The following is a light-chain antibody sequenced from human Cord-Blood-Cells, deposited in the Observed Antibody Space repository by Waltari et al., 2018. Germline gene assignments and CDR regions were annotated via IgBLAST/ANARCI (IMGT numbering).Light chain of an antibody. CDR2: WAS. J-gene: IGKJ1*01. Sequence: DIVMTQSPDSLAVSLGERATINCKSSQVVLYSSNNKTYLAWYQQKPGQPPKLLIYWASTRESGVPDRVSGSGSGTDFTLTSSSLQAEDVAVYYCQQYYSTPRTFGQGTKVEIK. CDR3: QQYYSTPRT. V-gene: IGKV4-1*01. CDR1: QVVLYSSNNKTY.